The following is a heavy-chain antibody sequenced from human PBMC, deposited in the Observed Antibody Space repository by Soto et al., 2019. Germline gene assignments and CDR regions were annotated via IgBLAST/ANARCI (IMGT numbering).Heavy chain of an antibody. CDR3: ARGITGATFDY. V-gene: IGHV3-53*01. CDR2: IYSSGAT. D-gene: IGHD1-20*01. J-gene: IGHJ4*02. CDR1: GFIVSHNY. Sequence: GGSLRLSCIPSGFIVSHNYMSWVRQAPGTGLEWVSVIYSSGATYYADSVKGRFTISRDDSKNTLYLQMNSLRAEDTAVYYCARGITGATFDYWGQGTLVTVSS.